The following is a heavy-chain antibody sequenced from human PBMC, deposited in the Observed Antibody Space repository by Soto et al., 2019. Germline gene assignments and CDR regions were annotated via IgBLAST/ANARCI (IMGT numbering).Heavy chain of an antibody. CDR2: IYHSGST. V-gene: IGHV4-4*02. CDR3: ARDSTYYYDSSGYYCLSWFDP. Sequence: SETLSLTCAVSGGSISSSNWWSWVRQPPGKGLEWIGEIYHSGSTNYNPSLKSRVTISVDKSKNQFSLKLSSVTAADTAVYYCARDSTYYYDSSGYYCLSWFDPWVQGTLVT. CDR1: GGSISSSNW. J-gene: IGHJ5*02. D-gene: IGHD3-22*01.